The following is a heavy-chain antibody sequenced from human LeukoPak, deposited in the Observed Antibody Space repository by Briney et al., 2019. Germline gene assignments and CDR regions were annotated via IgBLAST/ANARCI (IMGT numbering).Heavy chain of an antibody. Sequence: ASVKVSCKASGYTFTGYYMHWVRQAPGQGLEWVGWINTNTEKSTYAPGFTGRYVFSLDSSVNTAYLQISSLKAEDTALYYCATGGGYRFAYWGQGTLVTVSS. V-gene: IGHV7-4-1*02. D-gene: IGHD6-25*01. CDR1: GYTFTGYY. CDR2: INTNTEKS. CDR3: ATGGGYRFAY. J-gene: IGHJ4*02.